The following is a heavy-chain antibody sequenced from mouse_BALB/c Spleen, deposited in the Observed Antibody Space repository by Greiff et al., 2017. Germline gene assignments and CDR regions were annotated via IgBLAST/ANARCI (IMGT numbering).Heavy chain of an antibody. D-gene: IGHD2-1*01. CDR2: ISSGGSYT. Sequence: EVQVVESGGDLVKPGGSLKLSCAASGFTFSSYGMSWVRQTPDKRLEWVATISSGGSYTYYPDSVKGRFTISRDNAKNTLYLQMSSLKSEDTAMYYCARQDGNYSYAMDYWGQGTSVTVSS. J-gene: IGHJ4*01. CDR3: ARQDGNYSYAMDY. CDR1: GFTFSSYG. V-gene: IGHV5-6*01.